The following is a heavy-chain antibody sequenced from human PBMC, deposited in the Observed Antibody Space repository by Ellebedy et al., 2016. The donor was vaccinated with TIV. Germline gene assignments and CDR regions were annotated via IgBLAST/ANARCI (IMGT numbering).Heavy chain of an antibody. CDR2: LYPGDSDT. Sequence: GESLKISCKGSGYSFTRYWIGWLRQMPGKGLEWMGILYPGDSDTQYSPSFQGQITISADTSIGTTYLQWNSLKASDTAMYYCAVYTPYTSGNFDYWGQGTLVTVSS. CDR1: GYSFTRYW. CDR3: AVYTPYTSGNFDY. V-gene: IGHV5-51*01. D-gene: IGHD6-19*01. J-gene: IGHJ4*02.